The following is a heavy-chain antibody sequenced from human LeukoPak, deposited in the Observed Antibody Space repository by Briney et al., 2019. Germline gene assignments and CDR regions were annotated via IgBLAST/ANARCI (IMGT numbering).Heavy chain of an antibody. D-gene: IGHD6-13*01. CDR3: AKFGSSWYLDY. V-gene: IGHV3-21*01. CDR1: GFTFNTYN. J-gene: IGHJ4*02. CDR2: ISSSSSSYI. Sequence: PGGSLRLSCAASGFTFNTYNMNWVRQAPGKGLEWVSSISSSSSSYIYYADSVKGRFTISRDNSKNTLYLQMNSLRAEDTAVYYCAKFGSSWYLDYWGQGTLVTVSS.